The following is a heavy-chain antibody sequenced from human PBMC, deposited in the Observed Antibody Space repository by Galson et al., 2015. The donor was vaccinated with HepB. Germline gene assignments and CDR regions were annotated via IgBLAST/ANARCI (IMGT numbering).Heavy chain of an antibody. J-gene: IGHJ5*02. CDR3: ARGWAYGDYSNWFDP. CDR1: GYTFTGYY. V-gene: IGHV1-2*06. CDR2: INPNSGGT. Sequence: SVKVSCKASGYTFTGYYMHWVRQAPGQGLEWMGRINPNSGGTNYAQKFQGRVTMTRDTSISTAYMELSRLRSDDTAVYYCARGWAYGDYSNWFDPWGQGTLVTVSS. D-gene: IGHD4-17*01.